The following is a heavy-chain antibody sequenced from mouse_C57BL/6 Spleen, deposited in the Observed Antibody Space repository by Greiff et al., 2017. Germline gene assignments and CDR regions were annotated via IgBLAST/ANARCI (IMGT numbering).Heavy chain of an antibody. CDR2: ISGGGGNT. D-gene: IGHD2-14*01. J-gene: IGHJ2*01. Sequence: EVMLVESGGGLVKPGGSLKLSCAASGFTFSSYTMSWVRQTPEKRLEWVATISGGGGNTYYPDSVKGRFTISRDNAKNTLYLQMSSLRSEDTALFYCARQILVRPSFDYWGQGTTLTVSS. V-gene: IGHV5-9*01. CDR3: ARQILVRPSFDY. CDR1: GFTFSSYT.